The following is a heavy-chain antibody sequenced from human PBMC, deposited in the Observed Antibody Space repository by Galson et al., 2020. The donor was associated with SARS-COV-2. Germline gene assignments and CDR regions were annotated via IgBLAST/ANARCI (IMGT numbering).Heavy chain of an antibody. CDR1: GFSFSSYY. CDR3: ARETPSVPRGGLDY. D-gene: IGHD3-10*01. J-gene: IGHJ4*02. V-gene: IGHV3-21*01. Sequence: TGGSLRLSCAASGFSFSSYYMNWVRQAPGKGLEWVSSISTSSSYIYYADSVKGRVTISRDNAKKSLYLEMNSLRAEDTAVYYCARETPSVPRGGLDYWGQGTTVTVSS. CDR2: ISTSSSYI.